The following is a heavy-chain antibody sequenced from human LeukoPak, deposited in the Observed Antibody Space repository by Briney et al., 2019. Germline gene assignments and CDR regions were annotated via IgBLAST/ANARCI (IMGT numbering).Heavy chain of an antibody. D-gene: IGHD3-9*01. V-gene: IGHV3-48*04. J-gene: IGHJ3*02. CDR2: ISSSSSTI. CDR3: ARDARAVLRYFDWPPRGDAFDI. CDR1: GFTFSSYS. Sequence: GGSLRLSCAASGFTFSSYSMNWVRQAPGKGLEWVSYISSSSSTIYYADSVKGRFTISRDNAKNSLYLQMNSLRAEDTAVYYCARDARAVLRYFDWPPRGDAFDIWGQGTMVTVSS.